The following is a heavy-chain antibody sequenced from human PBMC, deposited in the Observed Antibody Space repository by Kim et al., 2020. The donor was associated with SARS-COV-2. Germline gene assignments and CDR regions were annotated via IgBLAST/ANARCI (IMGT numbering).Heavy chain of an antibody. D-gene: IGHD6-6*01. Sequence: YAQKFQGRITMTRNTSISTAYMELSSLSSEDTAVYYCARGQGSSSSGWVDPWGQGTLVIVSS. CDR3: ARGQGSSSSGWVDP. J-gene: IGHJ5*02. V-gene: IGHV1-8*01.